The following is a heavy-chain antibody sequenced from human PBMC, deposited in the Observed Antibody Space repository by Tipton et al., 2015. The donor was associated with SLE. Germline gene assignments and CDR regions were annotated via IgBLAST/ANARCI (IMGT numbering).Heavy chain of an antibody. CDR1: GGSISSSSYY. CDR2: IYYSGST. D-gene: IGHD1-26*01. CDR3: ARHFGGSYPGNYFDY. Sequence: TLSLTCTVSGGSISSSSYYWGWIRQPPGKGLEWIGSIYYSGSTYYNPSLKSRVTISVDTSKNQFSLKLSSVTAADTAVYYCARHFGGSYPGNYFDYWGQGTLVTVPS. V-gene: IGHV4-39*01. J-gene: IGHJ4*02.